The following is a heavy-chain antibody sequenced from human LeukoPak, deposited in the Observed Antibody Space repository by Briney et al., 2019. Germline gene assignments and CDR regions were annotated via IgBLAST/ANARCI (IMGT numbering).Heavy chain of an antibody. CDR3: ARDGVKGNYYDSSGRLLGFGNWYFDL. J-gene: IGHJ2*01. D-gene: IGHD3-22*01. V-gene: IGHV4-59*01. CDR2: IYYSGST. Sequence: NPSETLSLTCTVSGGSISSYYWSWIRQPPGKGVEWIGYIYYSGSTNYNPSLKSRVTISVDTSKNQFSLKLSSVTAADTAVYYCARDGVKGNYYDSSGRLLGFGNWYFDLWGRGTLVTVSS. CDR1: GGSISSYY.